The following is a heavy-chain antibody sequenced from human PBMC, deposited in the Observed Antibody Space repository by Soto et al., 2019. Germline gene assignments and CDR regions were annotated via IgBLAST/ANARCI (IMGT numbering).Heavy chain of an antibody. V-gene: IGHV3-23*01. CDR3: VKDIRSVLVRGYFDY. J-gene: IGHJ4*02. CDR2: ISGSGGNT. CDR1: GFTFSSYA. D-gene: IGHD2-2*01. Sequence: GGSLRLSWAASGFTFSSYALSWVRQAPGKGLEWVSGISGSGGNTYYADSVKGRFTISRDNSKNTLYLQMNSLRAEDTALYYCVKDIRSVLVRGYFDYWGQGTLFTVSS.